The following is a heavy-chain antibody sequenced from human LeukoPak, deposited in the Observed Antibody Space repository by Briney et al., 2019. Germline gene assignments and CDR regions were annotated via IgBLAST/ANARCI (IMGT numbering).Heavy chain of an antibody. CDR3: ARHVGGRYYYGMDV. CDR1: GGSISSYY. J-gene: IGHJ6*02. Sequence: SETLSLTCTVSGGSISSYYWSWIRQPPGKGLEWIGYIYYSGSTNYNPSLKSRVTISVDPSKNQFSLKLSSVTAADTAVYYCARHVGGRYYYGMDVWGQGTTVTVSS. D-gene: IGHD1-26*01. V-gene: IGHV4-59*08. CDR2: IYYSGST.